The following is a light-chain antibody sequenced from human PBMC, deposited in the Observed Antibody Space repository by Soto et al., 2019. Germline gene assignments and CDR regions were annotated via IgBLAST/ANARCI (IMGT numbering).Light chain of an antibody. V-gene: IGLV6-57*02. CDR2: EDN. J-gene: IGLJ7*01. CDR1: SGSIASNY. Sequence: NFMLTQPHSVSESPGKTVTISCTGSSGSIASNYVQWYQQRPGSAPTTVIYEDNQRPSGVPDRFSGSIDSSSNSASLTISGLKPEDEAAYYCQSYYSGKLAVFGGGTKLTVL. CDR3: QSYYSGKLAV.